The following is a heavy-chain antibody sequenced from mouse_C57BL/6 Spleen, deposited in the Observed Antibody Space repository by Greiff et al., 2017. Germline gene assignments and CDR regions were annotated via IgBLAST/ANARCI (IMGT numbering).Heavy chain of an antibody. J-gene: IGHJ1*03. CDR3: ARERCYFDV. CDR1: GYAFSSSW. CDR2: IYPGDGDT. V-gene: IGHV1-82*01. Sequence: QVQLQQSGPELVKPGASVKISCKASGYAFSSSWMNWVKQRPGKGLEWIGRIYPGDGDTNYNGKFKGKATLTADKSSSTAYMQLSSLTSEDSAVYFCARERCYFDVWGTGTTVTVSS.